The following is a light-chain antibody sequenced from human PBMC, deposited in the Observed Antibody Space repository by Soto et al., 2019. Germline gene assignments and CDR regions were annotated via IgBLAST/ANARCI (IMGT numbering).Light chain of an antibody. Sequence: EIVLTQSPGTLSLTPGERATLSCRASQSVTSSSLAWYQQKPGQAPRLLIYGASSRAPGIPDRFSGSGSGTDFTLTISRLEPEDFAVYYCQQYVNSRTFGQGTKGEI. CDR2: GAS. CDR3: QQYVNSRT. CDR1: QSVTSSS. V-gene: IGKV3-20*01. J-gene: IGKJ1*01.